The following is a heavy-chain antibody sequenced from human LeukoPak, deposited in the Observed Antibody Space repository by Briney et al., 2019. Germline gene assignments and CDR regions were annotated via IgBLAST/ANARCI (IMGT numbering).Heavy chain of an antibody. J-gene: IGHJ4*02. CDR1: GYTFTSYG. Sequence: SVKVSCKASGYTFTSYGISWVRQAPGKGLEWMGGIIPMINTPKFAQRFQGRVTITADESTSTGHMELSSLRSEDTAVYYCAIFQGTYGDNDNDYWGQGTLVTVSS. CDR2: IIPMINTP. D-gene: IGHD4-17*01. CDR3: AIFQGTYGDNDNDY. V-gene: IGHV1-69*13.